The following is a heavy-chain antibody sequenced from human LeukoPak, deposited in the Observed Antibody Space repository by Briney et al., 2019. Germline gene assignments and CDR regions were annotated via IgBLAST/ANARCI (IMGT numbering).Heavy chain of an antibody. D-gene: IGHD3-16*01. CDR2: MNPNSGNT. J-gene: IGHJ3*02. Sequence: ASVKVSCKASGYTVTGYYMHWVRQAPGQGLEWMGWMNPNSGNTGYAQKFQGRVTMTRDTSISTAYMELSRLRSDDTAVYYCARDWGHSDAFDIWGQGTMVTVSS. V-gene: IGHV1-2*02. CDR3: ARDWGHSDAFDI. CDR1: GYTVTGYY.